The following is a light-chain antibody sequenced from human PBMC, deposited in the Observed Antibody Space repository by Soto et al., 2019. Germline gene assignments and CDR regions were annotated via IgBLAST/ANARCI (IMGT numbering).Light chain of an antibody. Sequence: QSALTQPASVSGSPGQSITISGTGTSSDTAGYNYVSWYQQHPGKAPKLMIYEVSNRPSGVSNRFSGSQSGNTASLTISGLQAEDEANYYCCSYTTSNTPLYVFGTGTKLTVL. CDR2: EVS. V-gene: IGLV2-14*01. CDR1: SSDTAGYNY. CDR3: CSYTTSNTPLYV. J-gene: IGLJ1*01.